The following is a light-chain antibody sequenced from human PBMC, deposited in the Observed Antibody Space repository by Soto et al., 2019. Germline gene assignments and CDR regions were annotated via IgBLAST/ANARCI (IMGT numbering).Light chain of an antibody. CDR1: SSDVGGYNY. Sequence: QSALTQPPSASGSPGQSVTISCTGTSSDVGGYNYVSWYQQHPGKAPKLMIYEVSKRPSGVPDRFSGPKSGNTASLTISGLQAEDEADYYCSSYTSSSTDVVFGGGTKVTVL. V-gene: IGLV2-8*01. CDR2: EVS. CDR3: SSYTSSSTDVV. J-gene: IGLJ2*01.